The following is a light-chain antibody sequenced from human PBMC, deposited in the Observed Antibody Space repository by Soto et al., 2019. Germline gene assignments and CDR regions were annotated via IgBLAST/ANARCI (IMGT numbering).Light chain of an antibody. CDR2: GVS. V-gene: IGKV3-20*01. Sequence: EIVLTQSPGTLSLSPGERAPLPAGAGQRFTSNYLAWYQQKPGQAPRLLIYGVSSRATGIPDRFSGSGSGTDFTLTISRLEPEDFAVYYCQHYGSSPPTWTFGQGTKVEIK. J-gene: IGKJ1*01. CDR3: QHYGSSPPTWT. CDR1: QRFTSNY.